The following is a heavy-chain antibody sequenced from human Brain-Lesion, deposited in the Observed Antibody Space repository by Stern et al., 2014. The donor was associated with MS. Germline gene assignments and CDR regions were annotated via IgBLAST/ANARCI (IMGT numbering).Heavy chain of an antibody. CDR3: ATYYYDSTGYNDF. J-gene: IGHJ4*02. CDR1: GYTFTGYY. Sequence: QVQLVQSGAEVKQPGASVKVSCTASGYTFTGYYMHWVRQAPGKGLEWMGLINPKGGDKNYAQKFQGWVTMTRDTSINTAYMELSRLRSDDTAVYYCATYYYDSTGYNDFWGQGTLVTVSS. D-gene: IGHD3-22*01. V-gene: IGHV1-2*04. CDR2: INPKGGDK.